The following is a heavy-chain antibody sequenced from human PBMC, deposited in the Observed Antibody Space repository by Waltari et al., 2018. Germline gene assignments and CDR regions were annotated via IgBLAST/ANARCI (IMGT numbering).Heavy chain of an antibody. CDR3: ARAYH. CDR1: GFSFSGNW. Sequence: EVQLVESGGGSVQPGGSLRLSCAASGFSFSGNWMSWVRQAPGKGLEWVASIKQDGSEEYYVDSVKGRFTISRDNAKNSLYLQMNNLRVEDTAIYYCARAYHWGQGTLVTVSS. V-gene: IGHV3-7*02. J-gene: IGHJ5*02. CDR2: IKQDGSEE.